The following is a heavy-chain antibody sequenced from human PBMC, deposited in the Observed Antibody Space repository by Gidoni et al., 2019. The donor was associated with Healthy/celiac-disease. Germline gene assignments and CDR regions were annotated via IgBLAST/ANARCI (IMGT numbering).Heavy chain of an antibody. V-gene: IGHV1-69*01. Sequence: QVQLVQSGAEVKKPGSSVKVFCKASGGTFSSYAISWVRQAPGQGLEWMGGIIPIFGTANYAQKFQGRVTITADESTSTAYMELSSLRSEDTAVYYCARYLTGTTREYYFDYWGQGTLVTVSS. CDR2: IIPIFGTA. D-gene: IGHD1-20*01. CDR3: ARYLTGTTREYYFDY. J-gene: IGHJ4*02. CDR1: GGTFSSYA.